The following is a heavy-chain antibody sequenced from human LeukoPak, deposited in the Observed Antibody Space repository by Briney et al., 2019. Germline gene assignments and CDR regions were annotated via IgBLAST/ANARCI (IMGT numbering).Heavy chain of an antibody. CDR2: IYYSGST. J-gene: IGHJ6*03. Sequence: SETLSLTCTVSGGSISSSTYYWGWIRQPPGKGLEWIGSIYYSGSTYYNPSLKGRVTISVETSKNQFSLKLSSVTAADTAVYYCATGSNKPQGYYYYMDVWGKGTTVTVSS. CDR3: ATGSNKPQGYYYYMDV. D-gene: IGHD4-11*01. V-gene: IGHV4-39*07. CDR1: GGSISSSTYY.